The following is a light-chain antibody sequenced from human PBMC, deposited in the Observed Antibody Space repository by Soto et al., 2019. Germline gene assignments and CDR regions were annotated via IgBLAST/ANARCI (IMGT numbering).Light chain of an antibody. CDR2: GNY. CDR3: QSYDSSVRGSL. V-gene: IGLV1-40*01. J-gene: IGLJ3*02. Sequence: QSVLTQPPSVSGAPGQRVTISCTGSSSNIGAGYDVHWYRHLPGTAPKLLIHGNYNRPSGVPDRFSGSKSGTSASLDITGLQADDEADYYCQSYDSSVRGSLFGGGTKVTVL. CDR1: SSNIGAGYD.